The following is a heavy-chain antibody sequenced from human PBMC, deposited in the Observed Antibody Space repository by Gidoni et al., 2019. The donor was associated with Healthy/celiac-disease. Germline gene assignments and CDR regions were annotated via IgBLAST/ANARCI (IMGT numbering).Heavy chain of an antibody. CDR1: GFTFGSYS. Sequence: EVQLVESGGGLVTPGGSVRLSGAACGFTFGSYSMNLVRKAPGKGRELVSSSSSIISDIYYADSVKCRFTISRDNAKNSLYLQMNSLRAEDTAVYYCARHNTMIVVADAFDIWGQGTMVTVSS. V-gene: IGHV3-21*01. D-gene: IGHD3-22*01. CDR2: SSSIISDI. J-gene: IGHJ3*02. CDR3: ARHNTMIVVADAFDI.